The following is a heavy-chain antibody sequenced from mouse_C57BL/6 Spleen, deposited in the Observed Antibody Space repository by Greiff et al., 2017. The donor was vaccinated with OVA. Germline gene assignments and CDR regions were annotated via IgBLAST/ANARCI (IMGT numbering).Heavy chain of an antibody. Sequence: VQLQQSGPELVKPGASVKISCKASGYTFTDYYINWVKQRPGQGLEWIGWIFPGSGSTYYNEKFKGKATLTVDKSSSTAYMLLSSLTSEDSAVYFCARDYGSSGGYYFDYWGQGTTLTVSS. V-gene: IGHV1-75*01. J-gene: IGHJ2*01. CDR1: GYTFTDYY. D-gene: IGHD1-1*01. CDR2: IFPGSGST. CDR3: ARDYGSSGGYYFDY.